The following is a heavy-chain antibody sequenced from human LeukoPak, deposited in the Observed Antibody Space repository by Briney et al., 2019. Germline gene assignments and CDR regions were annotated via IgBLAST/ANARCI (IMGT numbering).Heavy chain of an antibody. CDR3: AKIGSVVVPAAVGGHY. Sequence: GSLRLSCAASGFTFNSYAMSWVRQAPGKGLEWVSTINSAGDITYYADSVKGRFTISRDNSKNTLFLQMSGLRVEDTAIYYCAKIGSVVVPAAVGGHYWGQGTLVTVSS. J-gene: IGHJ4*02. V-gene: IGHV3-23*01. CDR1: GFTFNSYA. CDR2: INSAGDIT. D-gene: IGHD2-15*01.